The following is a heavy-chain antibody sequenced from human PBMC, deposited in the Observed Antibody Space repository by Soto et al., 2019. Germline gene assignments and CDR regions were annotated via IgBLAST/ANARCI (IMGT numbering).Heavy chain of an antibody. Sequence: PSETLSLTCTVSGGSISSYYWSWIRQPPGKGLEWIGYIYYSGSTNYNPSPKSRVTISVDTSKNQFSLKLSSVTAADTAVYHCARNILWYFDYWGQGTLVTVSS. J-gene: IGHJ4*02. CDR3: ARNILWYFDY. V-gene: IGHV4-59*01. CDR1: GGSISSYY. CDR2: IYYSGST. D-gene: IGHD2-21*01.